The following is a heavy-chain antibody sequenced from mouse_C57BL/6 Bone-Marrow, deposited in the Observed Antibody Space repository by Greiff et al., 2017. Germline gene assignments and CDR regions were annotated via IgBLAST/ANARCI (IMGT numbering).Heavy chain of an antibody. CDR3: ANAYYSNDGFAY. Sequence: QVQLQQSGAELARPGASVKLSCKASGYTFTSYGISWVKQRTGQGLEWIGEIYPRSGNTYYNETFKGKATLTADKSSSTAYMELRRLTSEDSAVYFCANAYYSNDGFAYWGQGTLVTVSA. J-gene: IGHJ3*01. CDR1: GYTFTSYG. CDR2: IYPRSGNT. V-gene: IGHV1-81*01. D-gene: IGHD2-5*01.